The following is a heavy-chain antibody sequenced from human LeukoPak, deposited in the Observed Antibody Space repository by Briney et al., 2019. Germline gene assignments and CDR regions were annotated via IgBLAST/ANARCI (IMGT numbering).Heavy chain of an antibody. J-gene: IGHJ4*02. CDR1: GFTFSGYW. Sequence: GGSLRLSCAASGFTFSGYWMSWVRQTPEKGLEWVANIKQDGSEIYYVDSVKGRFTISRDNAENSLYLQMNSLRADDTAVYYCARDKIVGPTTLDYWGQGTLVTVSS. CDR3: ARDKIVGPTTLDY. D-gene: IGHD1-26*01. CDR2: IKQDGSEI. V-gene: IGHV3-7*01.